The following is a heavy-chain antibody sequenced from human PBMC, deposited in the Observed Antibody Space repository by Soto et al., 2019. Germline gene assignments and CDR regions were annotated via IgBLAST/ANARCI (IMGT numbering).Heavy chain of an antibody. CDR2: INAGNGNT. CDR3: ASRARGAAMAHFEY. V-gene: IGHV1-3*01. CDR1: GYTFTSYA. D-gene: IGHD5-18*01. J-gene: IGHJ4*02. Sequence: QVQLVQSGAEVKKPGASVKVSCKASGYTFTSYAMHWVRQAPGQRLEWMGWINAGNGNTKYSQKFQGRDTITRETSARTAYMELSSLKSEDTAVYYCASRARGAAMAHFEYWGQGTLVTASS.